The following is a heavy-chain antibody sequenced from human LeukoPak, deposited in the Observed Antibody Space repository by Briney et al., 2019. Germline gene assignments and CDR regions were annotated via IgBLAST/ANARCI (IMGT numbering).Heavy chain of an antibody. CDR3: ARGRRYSGYDASGY. CDR2: IIPIFGTA. D-gene: IGHD5-12*01. J-gene: IGHJ4*02. Sequence: SVKVSCKASGGTFSSYAISWVRQAPGQGLEWMGGIIPIFGTANYAQKFQGRVTMTRNTSISTAYMELSSLRSEDTAVYYCARGRRYSGYDASGYWGQGTLVTVSS. CDR1: GGTFSSYA. V-gene: IGHV1-69*05.